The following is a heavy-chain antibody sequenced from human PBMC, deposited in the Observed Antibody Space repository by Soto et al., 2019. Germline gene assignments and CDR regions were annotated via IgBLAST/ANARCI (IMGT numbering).Heavy chain of an antibody. CDR1: GFTFSSYA. V-gene: IGHV3-23*01. CDR3: AKDLPYSSSSGY. D-gene: IGHD6-6*01. CDR2: ISGSGGST. Sequence: GGSLRLSCAASGFTFSSYAMSWVRQAPGKGLEWVSAISGSGGSTYYADSVKGRFTISRDNSKNTLYLQMNSLTAEDTAVYFGAKDLPYSSSSGYWGRGTLVAVAS. J-gene: IGHJ4*02.